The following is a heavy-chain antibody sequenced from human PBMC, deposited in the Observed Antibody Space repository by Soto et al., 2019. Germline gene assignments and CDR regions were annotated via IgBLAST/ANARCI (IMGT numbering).Heavy chain of an antibody. CDR1: GFTFDTYG. D-gene: IGHD1-1*01. CDR2: ISYEGSNT. J-gene: IGHJ6*02. V-gene: IGHV3-30-3*01. Sequence: QVYLVESGGGVAQPGRSLRLSCVASGFTFDTYGIHWVRQAPGKGLQWVALISYEGSNTYYADSVRGRFTISRDNSKNTLYLQINALRPGDTGVYYCARVTPGNNLYYFSGLDVWGRGTSVTVSS. CDR3: ARVTPGNNLYYFSGLDV.